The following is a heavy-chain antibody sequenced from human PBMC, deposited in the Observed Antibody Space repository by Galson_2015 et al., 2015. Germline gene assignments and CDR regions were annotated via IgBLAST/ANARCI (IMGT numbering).Heavy chain of an antibody. V-gene: IGHV3-23*01. J-gene: IGHJ4*02. D-gene: IGHD3-10*01. CDR2: ITDNGGST. Sequence: SLRLSCAASGFTFNTYAMGWVRQAPGKGLEWVSVITDNGGSTYYTDSVKGRFTISRDNSKNTLYLQLSGLGAGDTAVYYCAKDRRGRSYASGYYFDYWGQGTLVSVSS. CDR1: GFTFNTYA. CDR3: AKDRRGRSYASGYYFDY.